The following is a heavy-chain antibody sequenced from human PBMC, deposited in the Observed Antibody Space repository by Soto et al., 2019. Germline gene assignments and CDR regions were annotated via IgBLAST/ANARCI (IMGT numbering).Heavy chain of an antibody. V-gene: IGHV4-4*02. D-gene: IGHD4-17*01. CDR1: GGSFSSSYL. J-gene: IGHJ6*02. CDR2: VFHTGST. CDR3: ARAHYADYGYGMDV. Sequence: SDTLSLTCAVSGGSFSSSYLWSWVRQPPGKGLEWIGDVFHTGSTNYNPSLKSRISISLDKSNNQFSLNIRSVTAADTAVYYCARAHYADYGYGMDVWGQGTTVTVSS.